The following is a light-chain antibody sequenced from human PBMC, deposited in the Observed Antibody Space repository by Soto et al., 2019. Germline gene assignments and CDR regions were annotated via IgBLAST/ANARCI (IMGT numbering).Light chain of an antibody. CDR1: TTDVGGYNY. CDR2: EVT. V-gene: IGLV2-14*01. J-gene: IGLJ2*01. Sequence: QSVLTQPASVSGSPGQSITISCTGTTTDVGGYNYVSWYQHHPGKAPKLMIYEVTNRPSGVSNRFSGSKSGNTASLTISGLQGEDEAEYFCSAYSITKIVVFGGGTKLTVL. CDR3: SAYSITKIVV.